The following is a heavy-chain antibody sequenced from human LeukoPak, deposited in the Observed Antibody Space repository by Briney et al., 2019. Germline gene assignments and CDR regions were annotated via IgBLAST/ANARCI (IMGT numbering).Heavy chain of an antibody. D-gene: IGHD3-22*01. J-gene: IGHJ4*02. V-gene: IGHV3-9*01. CDR1: GFTFDDFA. Sequence: GGSLRLSCAASGFTFDDFAMHWVRHAPGKGLEWVSGVSWNSGKIDYADSVKGRFTISRDNAKNSLYLQMNSLRAEDTALYYCAKGAGPRGYYDSSGYYFFDYWGQGTLVTVSS. CDR3: AKGAGPRGYYDSSGYYFFDY. CDR2: VSWNSGKI.